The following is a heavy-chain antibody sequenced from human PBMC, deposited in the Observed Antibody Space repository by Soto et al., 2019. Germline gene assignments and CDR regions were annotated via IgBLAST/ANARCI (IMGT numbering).Heavy chain of an antibody. CDR3: ARDRGCCMPHCGGNDAFDI. Sequence: QVQLVQSGAEVKKPGASVKVSCKASGYTFTGYYMHWVRQAPGQGLEWMGWINPNSGGTNYAQKFQGWVTMTRDTSISTACMELSRLRSDDTAVYYCARDRGCCMPHCGGNDAFDIWGQGTMVTVSS. CDR1: GYTFTGYY. CDR2: INPNSGGT. D-gene: IGHD2-8*01. V-gene: IGHV1-2*04. J-gene: IGHJ3*02.